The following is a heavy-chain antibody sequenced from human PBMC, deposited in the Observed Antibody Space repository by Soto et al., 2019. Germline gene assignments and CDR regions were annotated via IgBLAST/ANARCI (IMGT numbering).Heavy chain of an antibody. J-gene: IGHJ6*02. V-gene: IGHV3-23*01. Sequence: GGSLRLSCAASGFTFSSYAMSWVRQTPGKGLEWVAAISGSGGSTYYADSVKGRFTISRDNSKNTLYLQMNSLRAEDTAVYYCAKDPAVAQRYYYYGMDVWGQGTTVTVSS. D-gene: IGHD6-13*01. CDR3: AKDPAVAQRYYYYGMDV. CDR2: ISGSGGST. CDR1: GFTFSSYA.